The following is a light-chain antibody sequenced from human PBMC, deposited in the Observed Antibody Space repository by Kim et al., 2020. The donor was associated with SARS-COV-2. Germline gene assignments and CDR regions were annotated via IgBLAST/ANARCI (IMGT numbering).Light chain of an antibody. J-gene: IGKJ4*01. CDR1: QSVSSN. CDR3: QQYSNWPPLT. Sequence: SPGESATLSGRASQSVSSNLAWYQQRPGQAPRLLIDGASTRATGIAARFSGSGSGTEFTLTISRLQSEEFAVYYCQQYSNWPPLTFGGGTKVDIK. V-gene: IGKV3-15*01. CDR2: GAS.